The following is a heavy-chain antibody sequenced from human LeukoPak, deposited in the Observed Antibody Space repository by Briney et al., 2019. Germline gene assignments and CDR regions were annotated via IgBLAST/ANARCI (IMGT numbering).Heavy chain of an antibody. J-gene: IGHJ5*02. Sequence: SETLSLTCAVSGYSISSGYYWGWIRQPPGKGLEWIGIIYNSGSTYYNPSLKSRVTISVGKSKNQFSLKLSSVTAADTAVYYCARQYYYDSSGSTFDPWGQGTLVTVSS. CDR1: GYSISSGYY. CDR2: IYNSGST. V-gene: IGHV4-38-2*01. D-gene: IGHD3-22*01. CDR3: ARQYYYDSSGSTFDP.